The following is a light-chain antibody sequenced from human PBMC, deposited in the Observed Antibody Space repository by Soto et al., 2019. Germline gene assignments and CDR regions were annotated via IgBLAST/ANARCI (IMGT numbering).Light chain of an antibody. V-gene: IGLV4-69*01. CDR1: SGHRSYA. CDR3: QTWGTGIEGV. Sequence: QSVLSQSPSASASLGASVNLTCTLNSGHRSYAIAWHQQQPEKGPRYLMKVNSDGSHSKGDGIPDRFSGSSSGAERYLTISSLQSEDEADYYCQTWGTGIEGVFGGGTKLTVL. J-gene: IGLJ2*01. CDR2: VNSDGSH.